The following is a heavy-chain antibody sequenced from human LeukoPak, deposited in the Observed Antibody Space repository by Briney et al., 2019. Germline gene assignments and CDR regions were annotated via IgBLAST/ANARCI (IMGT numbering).Heavy chain of an antibody. D-gene: IGHD5-24*01. Sequence: TLSLTCTVSGGSINSGSYYWNWIRQPAGKGLEWIGRIYISGTTNYNPSLKSRVTISVDTFKNRFSLKLTSVTAADTAVYYCARSEMATMKGFDYWGQGTLATVSS. CDR2: IYISGTT. CDR3: ARSEMATMKGFDY. V-gene: IGHV4-61*02. J-gene: IGHJ4*02. CDR1: GGSINSGSYY.